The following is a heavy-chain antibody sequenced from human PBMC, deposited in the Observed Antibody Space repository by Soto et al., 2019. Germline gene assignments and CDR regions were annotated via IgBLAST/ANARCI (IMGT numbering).Heavy chain of an antibody. D-gene: IGHD6-13*01. CDR2: IYYSGST. CDR1: EGSISIYY. CDR3: AREGSSSWYDY. Sequence: SETLSLACTFSEGSISIYYWDWIRQPPGKGLEWIGYIYYSGSTNYNPSLKSRVTISVDTSKNQFSLKLSSVTAADTAVYYCAREGSSSWYDYWGQGTMVTVSS. V-gene: IGHV4-59*01. J-gene: IGHJ4*02.